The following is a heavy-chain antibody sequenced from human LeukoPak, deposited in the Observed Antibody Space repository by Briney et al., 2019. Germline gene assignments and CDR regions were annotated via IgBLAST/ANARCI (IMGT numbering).Heavy chain of an antibody. CDR3: ARERDYGGKEGYYYYMDV. CDR1: GGSISSYY. Sequence: PSETLSLTCTVSGGSISSYYWSWIRQPPGKGLEGIGYIYYSGSTNYNPSLKSRVTIPVDTSKNQFSLKLSSVTAADTAVYYCARERDYGGKEGYYYYMDVWGKGTTVTVSS. J-gene: IGHJ6*03. CDR2: IYYSGST. D-gene: IGHD4-23*01. V-gene: IGHV4-59*01.